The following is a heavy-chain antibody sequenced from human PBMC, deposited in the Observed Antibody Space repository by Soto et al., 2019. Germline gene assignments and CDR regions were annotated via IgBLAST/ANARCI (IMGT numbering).Heavy chain of an antibody. CDR2: ISGSGGST. Sequence: PGGSVRLSCAASGFTFSSYATSWVRHAPGKGLEWVSAISGSGGSTYYADSVRGRFTISRDKSKNTLYMQMNSLRAEETAVYYCAKDITMAPRSGXFDYWGQGTLVTVSS. D-gene: IGHD3-10*01. J-gene: IGHJ4*02. CDR3: AKDITMAPRSGXFDY. CDR1: GFTFSSYA. V-gene: IGHV3-23*01.